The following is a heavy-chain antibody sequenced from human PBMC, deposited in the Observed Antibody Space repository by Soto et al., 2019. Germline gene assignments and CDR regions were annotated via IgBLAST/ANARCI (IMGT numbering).Heavy chain of an antibody. CDR1: GFTLSSYW. CDR3: ARVDILTGYYGMVYYYGMDV. CDR2: IKQDGSEK. D-gene: IGHD3-9*01. Sequence: GGSLRLSCAASGFTLSSYWMSWVRQAPGKGLEWVANIKQDGSEKYYVDSVKGRFTISRDNAKNSLYLQMNSLRAEDTAVYYCARVDILTGYYGMVYYYGMDVWGQGTTVTVSS. J-gene: IGHJ6*02. V-gene: IGHV3-7*05.